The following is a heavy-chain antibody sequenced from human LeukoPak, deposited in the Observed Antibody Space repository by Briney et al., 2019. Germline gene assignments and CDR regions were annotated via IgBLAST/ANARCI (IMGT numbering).Heavy chain of an antibody. D-gene: IGHD4-11*01. V-gene: IGHV1-69*01. CDR3: AREQASVTTPDY. Sequence: SLKVSCKASGGTFSSYAISWGRQPPGQGVEWLGGIIPIFGTANYAQKFQGRVTITADESTSTAYIELSSLRSEDTAVYYCAREQASVTTPDYWGQGTLVTVSP. J-gene: IGHJ4*02. CDR2: IIPIFGTA. CDR1: GGTFSSYA.